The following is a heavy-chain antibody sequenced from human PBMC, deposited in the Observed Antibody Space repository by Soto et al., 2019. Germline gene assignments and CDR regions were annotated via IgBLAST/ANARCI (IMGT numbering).Heavy chain of an antibody. CDR1: GFTFTSSA. CDR3: AAGPQVPHYDFWSGYYYGMDV. D-gene: IGHD3-3*01. CDR2: IVVGGGNT. J-gene: IGHJ6*02. V-gene: IGHV1-58*01. Sequence: SVKVSCKASGFTFTSSAVQWVRQARGQRLEWIGWIVVGGGNTNYAQKFQERVTITRDMSTSTAYMELSSLRSEDTAVYYCAAGPQVPHYDFWSGYYYGMDVWGQGTTVTVSS.